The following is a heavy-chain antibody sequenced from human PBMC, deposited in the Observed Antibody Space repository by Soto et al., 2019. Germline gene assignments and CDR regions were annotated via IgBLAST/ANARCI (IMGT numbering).Heavy chain of an antibody. J-gene: IGHJ4*02. CDR2: IIPIFGTA. Sequence: SVKVSCKASGGTFSSYAISWVRQAPGQGLEWMGGIIPIFGTANYAQKFQGRVTITAGKSTSTAYMELSSLRSEDTAVYYCARDQNRYDSSGYYWEYFDYWGQGTLVTVSS. CDR1: GGTFSSYA. CDR3: ARDQNRYDSSGYYWEYFDY. V-gene: IGHV1-69*06. D-gene: IGHD3-22*01.